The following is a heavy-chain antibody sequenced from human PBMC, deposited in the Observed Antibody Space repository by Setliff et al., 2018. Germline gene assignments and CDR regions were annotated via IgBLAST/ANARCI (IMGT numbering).Heavy chain of an antibody. J-gene: IGHJ5*02. D-gene: IGHD3-10*02. CDR2: IIPMFRTP. CDR3: ARVLFGDLFSWFDP. CDR1: GGTFSNFA. Sequence: GASVKVSCKASGGTFSNFAISWVRQAPGQGFEWLGGIIPMFRTPEYAQKFQGRVTMTRDTSLSTAYMEVRSLRSDDTAVYYCARVLFGDLFSWFDPWGQGTLVTVSS. V-gene: IGHV1-69*05.